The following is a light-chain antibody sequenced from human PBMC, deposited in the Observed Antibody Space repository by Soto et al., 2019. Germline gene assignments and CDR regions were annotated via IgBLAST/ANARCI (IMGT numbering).Light chain of an antibody. CDR3: SSYINSSTLV. Sequence: QSALTQTASVSGSPGQSITISCTATSSDVGAYNFVSWYQQHPGKAPKLMIYEVSNRPSGVSNRFSGSKSGNTASLTISGLQAEDEADYYCSSYINSSTLVFGGGTKLTVL. J-gene: IGLJ3*02. V-gene: IGLV2-14*01. CDR2: EVS. CDR1: SSDVGAYNF.